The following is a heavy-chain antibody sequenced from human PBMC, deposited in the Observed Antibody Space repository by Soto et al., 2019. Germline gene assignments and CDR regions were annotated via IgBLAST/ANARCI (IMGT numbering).Heavy chain of an antibody. Sequence: QVQLVQSGAEVKKPGASVKVSSKASGYTFTSYAMHWVRQAPGQRLEWMGWINAGNGNTKYSQKFQGRVTITRDTSASTAYMELSSLRSEDTAVYYCARGGSLYWYFDLWGRGTLVTVSS. J-gene: IGHJ2*01. CDR2: INAGNGNT. CDR3: ARGGSLYWYFDL. CDR1: GYTFTSYA. V-gene: IGHV1-3*01. D-gene: IGHD1-26*01.